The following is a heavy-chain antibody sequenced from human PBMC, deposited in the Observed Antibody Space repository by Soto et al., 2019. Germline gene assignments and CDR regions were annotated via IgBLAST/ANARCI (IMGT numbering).Heavy chain of an antibody. J-gene: IGHJ4*02. CDR2: ISYDGGNK. CDR1: GFTFSSYA. Sequence: QVQLVESGGGVVQPGRSLRLSCAASGFTFSSYAMHWVRQAPGKGLEWVAVISYDGGNKYYADSVKGRFTISRDNSKNTLYLQMNSLRAEDTAVYYCAREYGYYGFDYWGQGTLVTVSS. D-gene: IGHD3-10*01. CDR3: AREYGYYGFDY. V-gene: IGHV3-30-3*01.